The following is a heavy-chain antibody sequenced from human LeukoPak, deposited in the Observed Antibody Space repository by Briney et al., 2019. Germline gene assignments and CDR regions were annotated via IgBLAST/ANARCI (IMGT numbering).Heavy chain of an antibody. Sequence: GGSLTLSCVVSGFSFSSYWMSWVRQAPGKGLEWVANINQDGNEKYYVDSVRGRFTISRDNAKSLLYLQMDSLRAEDTAVYYCASPKYCSSSSCYDAFDIWGQGTMVTVSS. D-gene: IGHD2-15*01. CDR2: INQDGNEK. CDR1: GFSFSSYW. CDR3: ASPKYCSSSSCYDAFDI. V-gene: IGHV3-7*02. J-gene: IGHJ3*02.